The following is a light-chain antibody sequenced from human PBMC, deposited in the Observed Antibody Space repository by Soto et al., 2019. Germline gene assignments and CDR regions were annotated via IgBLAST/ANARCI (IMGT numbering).Light chain of an antibody. CDR2: ALS. Sequence: DIQMTQSPSSLSASVGDRVTITCRASQSISSYLNWYQQKPGKAPKLLIYALSRLQSGVPSRFSGSGSGTDFTLTISSLQPEDFATYYCQQSYSTLWTFGQGTKVEIK. CDR1: QSISSY. CDR3: QQSYSTLWT. J-gene: IGKJ1*01. V-gene: IGKV1-39*01.